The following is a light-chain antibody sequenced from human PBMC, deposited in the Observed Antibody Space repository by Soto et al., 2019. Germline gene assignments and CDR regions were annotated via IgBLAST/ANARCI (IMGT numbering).Light chain of an antibody. CDR3: QQYSSNYGT. CDR1: QTIDTW. CDR2: EAT. Sequence: DIQMTQAPSTLSASVGDRVIITCRASQTIDTWLAWYQHKPGRAPEDLISEATSLERGVPSRFSGSGSGTEFSLTISSLQPDDFSTYYCQQYSSNYGTFGPGTKLEGK. V-gene: IGKV1-5*01. J-gene: IGKJ2*01.